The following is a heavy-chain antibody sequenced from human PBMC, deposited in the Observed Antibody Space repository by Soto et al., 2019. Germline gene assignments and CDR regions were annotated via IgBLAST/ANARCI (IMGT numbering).Heavy chain of an antibody. CDR2: MNPNSGNT. Sequence: ASVKVSCKASGYTFTNYGISWVRQAPGQGLEWMGWMNPNSGNTGYAQKFQGRVTMTRNTSISTAYMELSSLRSEDTAVYYCARERGGYSDYWGQGTLVTVSS. D-gene: IGHD5-12*01. CDR3: ARERGGYSDY. CDR1: GYTFTNYG. V-gene: IGHV1-8*02. J-gene: IGHJ4*02.